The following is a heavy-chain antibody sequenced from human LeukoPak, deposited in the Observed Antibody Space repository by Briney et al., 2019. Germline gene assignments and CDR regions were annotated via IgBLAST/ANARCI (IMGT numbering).Heavy chain of an antibody. D-gene: IGHD3-16*01. CDR2: IYYSGST. CDR3: ARGGINNWFDP. Sequence: PSETLSLTCTVSGGSISSYYWSWIRQPPGKGLEWIGYIYYSGSTNYNPSLKSRVTISVDTSKNQFSLKLSSVTAADTAVYYCARGGINNWFDPWGQGTLVTVSS. V-gene: IGHV4-59*01. J-gene: IGHJ5*02. CDR1: GGSISSYY.